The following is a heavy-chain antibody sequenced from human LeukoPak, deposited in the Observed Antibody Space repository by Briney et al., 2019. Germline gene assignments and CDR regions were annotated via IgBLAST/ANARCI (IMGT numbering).Heavy chain of an antibody. CDR3: ARGAPAGYSGYDYPDY. V-gene: IGHV1-69*13. CDR2: IIPIFGTA. Sequence: SVKVSCKASGCTFSSYAISWVRQAPGQGLEWMGGIIPIFGTANYAQKFQGRVTITADESTSTAYMELSSLRSEDTAVYYCARGAPAGYSGYDYPDYWGQGTLVTVSS. D-gene: IGHD5-12*01. CDR1: GCTFSSYA. J-gene: IGHJ4*02.